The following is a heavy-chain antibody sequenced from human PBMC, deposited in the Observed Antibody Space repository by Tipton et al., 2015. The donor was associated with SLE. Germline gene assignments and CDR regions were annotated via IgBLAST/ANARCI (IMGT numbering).Heavy chain of an antibody. J-gene: IGHJ3*02. CDR1: CGSISSYY. CDR3: AKSITICGGAESAFDI. V-gene: IGHV4-4*07. Sequence: LRLSCTVSCGSISSYYWSWIRLSAGKGLEWIGRIYTSGSTNYTPSLKSGVTMSVDTYKNQFSLKLSSVTAADTAVYYCAKSITICGGAESAFDIWGQGTMVTVSS. D-gene: IGHD3-3*01. CDR2: IYTSGST.